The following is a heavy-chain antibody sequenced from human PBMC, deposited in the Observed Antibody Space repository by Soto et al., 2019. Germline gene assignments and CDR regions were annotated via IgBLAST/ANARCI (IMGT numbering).Heavy chain of an antibody. J-gene: IGHJ4*02. D-gene: IGHD3-9*01. CDR1: GFTFSSYA. Sequence: PGGSLRLSCAASGFTFSSYAMHWVRQAPGKGLEWVAVISYDGSNKYYADSVKGRFTISRDNSKNTLYLQMNSLRAEDTAVYYCPIENGVPLRYFDWLPDYWGQRTVVTV. V-gene: IGHV3-30-3*01. CDR2: ISYDGSNK. CDR3: PIENGVPLRYFDWLPDY.